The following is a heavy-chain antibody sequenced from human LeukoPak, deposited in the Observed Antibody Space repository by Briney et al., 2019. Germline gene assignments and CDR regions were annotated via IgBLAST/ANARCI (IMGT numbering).Heavy chain of an antibody. D-gene: IGHD4-11*01. Sequence: SETLSLTCAVYGGSFSGYYWSWIRQPPGKGLEWIGEINHSGSTNYNPSLKSRVTISVDTSKNQFSQKLSSVTAADTAVYYCARGSDYSNYVDFDYWGQGTLVTVSS. V-gene: IGHV4-34*01. CDR2: INHSGST. CDR1: GGSFSGYY. CDR3: ARGSDYSNYVDFDY. J-gene: IGHJ4*02.